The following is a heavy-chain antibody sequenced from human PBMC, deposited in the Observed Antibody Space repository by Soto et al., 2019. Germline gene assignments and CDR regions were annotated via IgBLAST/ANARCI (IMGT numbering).Heavy chain of an antibody. CDR2: INPSGGST. Sequence: ASVKVSCKASGYTFTSYYMHWVRQAPGQGLEWMGIINPSGGSTSYAQKFQGRVTMTTDTSTSTVYMELSSLRSEDTAVYYCARSLKSTVSGDYAPSNWFDPWGQGTLVTVSS. J-gene: IGHJ5*02. CDR1: GYTFTSYY. V-gene: IGHV1-46*01. D-gene: IGHD4-17*01. CDR3: ARSLKSTVSGDYAPSNWFDP.